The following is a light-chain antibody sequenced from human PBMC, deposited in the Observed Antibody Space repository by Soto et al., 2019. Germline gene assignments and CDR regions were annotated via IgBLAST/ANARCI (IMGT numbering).Light chain of an antibody. V-gene: IGKV1-5*01. Sequence: DIQMTHSPSTLSASVGDRVTITCRASQSINNWLAWYQQKPGKAPKPLIYDASSLESGVPSRFSGSGSGTEFTLTISSLQPEDFATYYCLQDYNYPLTFGGGTKVDIK. CDR3: LQDYNYPLT. J-gene: IGKJ4*01. CDR1: QSINNW. CDR2: DAS.